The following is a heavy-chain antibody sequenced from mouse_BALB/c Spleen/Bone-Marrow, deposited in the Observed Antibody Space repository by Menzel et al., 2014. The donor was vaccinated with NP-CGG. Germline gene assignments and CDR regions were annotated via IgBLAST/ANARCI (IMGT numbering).Heavy chain of an antibody. Sequence: ESGAELARPGASVKLSCKASGYTFTSYWMQWVKQRPGQGLEWIGAIYPGDGDTRYTQKFKGRATLTADKSSSTAYMQLSSLASEDSAVYYCARFYGYDGMDYWGQGTSVTVSS. CDR2: IYPGDGDT. V-gene: IGHV1-87*01. CDR3: ARFYGYDGMDY. J-gene: IGHJ4*01. CDR1: GYTFTSYW. D-gene: IGHD2-2*01.